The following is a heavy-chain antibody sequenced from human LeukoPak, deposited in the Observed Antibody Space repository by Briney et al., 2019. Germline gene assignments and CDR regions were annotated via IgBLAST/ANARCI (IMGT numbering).Heavy chain of an antibody. V-gene: IGHV4-59*12. J-gene: IGHJ4*02. Sequence: PSETLSLTCTVSGGSISSYYWSWIRQPPGKGLEWIGYIYYSGSTDYNPSLKSRVTMSVDTSKNQFSLKLSSVTAADTAVYYCARTYYGDPPYYFDYWGQGTLVTVSS. CDR2: IYYSGST. CDR1: GGSISSYY. CDR3: ARTYYGDPPYYFDY. D-gene: IGHD4-17*01.